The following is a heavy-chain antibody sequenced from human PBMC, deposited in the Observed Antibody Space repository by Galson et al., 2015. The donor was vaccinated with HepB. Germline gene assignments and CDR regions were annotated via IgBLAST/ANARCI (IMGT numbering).Heavy chain of an antibody. D-gene: IGHD2-2*01. J-gene: IGHJ3*02. Sequence: TLSLTCTVSGGSISSGGYYWSWIRQHPGKGLEWIGYIYYSGSTYYNPSLKSRVTISVDTSKNQFSLKLSSVTAADTAVYYCAREAFTIDAFDIWGRGTMVTVSS. CDR1: GGSISSGGYY. CDR3: AREAFTIDAFDI. CDR2: IYYSGST. V-gene: IGHV4-31*03.